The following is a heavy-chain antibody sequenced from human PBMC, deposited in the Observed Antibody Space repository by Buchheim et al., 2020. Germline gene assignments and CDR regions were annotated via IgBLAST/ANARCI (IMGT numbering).Heavy chain of an antibody. D-gene: IGHD6-13*01. Sequence: QVQLVESGGGVVQPGRSLRLSCAASGFTFSSYGMHWVRQAPGKGLEWVAVIWYDGSNKYYADSVKGRFTISRDNSKNTLYLQMNSLRAEDTAVYYCARGQQQLVRYYHYGMDVWGQGTT. J-gene: IGHJ6*02. CDR2: IWYDGSNK. V-gene: IGHV3-33*01. CDR3: ARGQQQLVRYYHYGMDV. CDR1: GFTFSSYG.